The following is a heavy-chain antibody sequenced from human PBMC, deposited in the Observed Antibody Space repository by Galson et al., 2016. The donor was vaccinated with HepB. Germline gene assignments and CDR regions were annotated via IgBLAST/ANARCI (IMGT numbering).Heavy chain of an antibody. J-gene: IGHJ4*02. V-gene: IGHV3-7*05. Sequence: SLRLSCAASGFTFSGSAMHWVRQAPGKGLEWVANIRYDGTEKSYVGSVKGRFTISRDNAKNSLYLQMNSLRVEDTAMYYCAKDAYSRGDYWGQGTLVTVSS. CDR1: GFTFSGSA. D-gene: IGHD6-13*01. CDR3: AKDAYSRGDY. CDR2: IRYDGTEK.